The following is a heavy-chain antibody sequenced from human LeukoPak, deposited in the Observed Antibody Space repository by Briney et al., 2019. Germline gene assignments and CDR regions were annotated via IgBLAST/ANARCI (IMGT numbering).Heavy chain of an antibody. V-gene: IGHV4-34*01. J-gene: IGHJ4*02. Sequence: PSETLSLTCAVYGGSISGYYWSWIRQPPGKGLEWIGEINHSGSTNYNPSLKSRVTISVDTSKNQFSLKLSSVTAADTAVYYCARGRRDGYNSGYYFDYWGQGTLVTVSS. CDR2: INHSGST. CDR1: GGSISGYY. D-gene: IGHD5-24*01. CDR3: ARGRRDGYNSGYYFDY.